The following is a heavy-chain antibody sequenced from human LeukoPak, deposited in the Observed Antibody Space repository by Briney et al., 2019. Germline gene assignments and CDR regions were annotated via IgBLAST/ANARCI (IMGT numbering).Heavy chain of an antibody. J-gene: IGHJ4*02. CDR1: GYTFTDYY. CDR2: INPHNGGT. V-gene: IGHV1-2*02. CDR3: ARTRDGYNSDKDLFDC. Sequence: ASVKVSCKASGYTFTDYYMHWVRQAPGQGLEWMGWINPHNGGTKYAQKFQGRVTMTRDTSISTAYMELSSLYSDDTAIFYCARTRDGYNSDKDLFDCWGQGTLVTVSS. D-gene: IGHD5-24*01.